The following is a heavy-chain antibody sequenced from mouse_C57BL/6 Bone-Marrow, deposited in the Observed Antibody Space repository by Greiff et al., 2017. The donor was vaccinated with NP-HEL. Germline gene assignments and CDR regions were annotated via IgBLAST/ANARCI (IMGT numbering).Heavy chain of an antibody. CDR1: GFTFSDYY. V-gene: IGHV5-16*01. J-gene: IGHJ1*03. CDR2: INYDGSST. D-gene: IGHD2-3*01. Sequence: EVKLMESEGGLVQPGSSMKLSCTASGFTFSDYYMAWVRQVPEKGLEWVANINYDGSSTYYLDSLKSRFIISRDNAKNILYLQMSSLKSEDTATYDCARDGYYNPWYFDVWGTGTTVTVSS. CDR3: ARDGYYNPWYFDV.